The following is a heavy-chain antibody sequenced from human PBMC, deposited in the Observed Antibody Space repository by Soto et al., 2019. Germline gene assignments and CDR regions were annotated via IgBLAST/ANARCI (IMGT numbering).Heavy chain of an antibody. V-gene: IGHV4-31*03. Sequence: QVQLQESGPGLVKPSQTLSLTCTVSGGSIYTGGFYWSWIRQLPGKGLEWLGYIYYTGSTQYTPSLKSRLTISTDTSDNQFPLRLTSVTAADTAVYFCATSLVTSRTRVDYWGQGTLVTVSS. CDR1: GGSIYTGGFY. D-gene: IGHD1-26*01. CDR3: ATSLVTSRTRVDY. CDR2: IYYTGST. J-gene: IGHJ4*02.